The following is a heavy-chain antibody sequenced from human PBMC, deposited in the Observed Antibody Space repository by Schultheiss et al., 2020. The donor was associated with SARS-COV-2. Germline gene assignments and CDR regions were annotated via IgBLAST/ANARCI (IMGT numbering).Heavy chain of an antibody. CDR3: ALRLVTKYYFDN. J-gene: IGHJ4*02. Sequence: SETLSLTCTVSGGSISSYYWSWIRQPPGKGLEWIGYIYYSGSTNYNPSLKSRVTISVDTSKNQFSLKLNSVTAADTAMYFCALRLVTKYYFDNWGQGTLVTVSS. CDR1: GGSISSYY. CDR2: IYYSGST. V-gene: IGHV4-59*03. D-gene: IGHD3-9*01.